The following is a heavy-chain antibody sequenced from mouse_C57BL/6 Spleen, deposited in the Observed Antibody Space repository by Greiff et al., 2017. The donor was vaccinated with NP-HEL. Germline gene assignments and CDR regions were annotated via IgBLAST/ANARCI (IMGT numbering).Heavy chain of an antibody. D-gene: IGHD1-1*01. V-gene: IGHV1-64*01. CDR1: GYTFTSYW. CDR3: DRCDTTGRNLYVDV. J-gene: IGHJ1*03. CDR2: IHPKSGST. Sequence: QVQLQQPGAELVKPGASVKLSCKASGYTFTSYWMHWVKQRPGQGLKWIGLIHPKSGSTNYNEKFKSKATLTVDKSSSTAYMQLSSLTSEDSAVYYGDRCDTTGRNLYVDVWGTGTTVTVSS.